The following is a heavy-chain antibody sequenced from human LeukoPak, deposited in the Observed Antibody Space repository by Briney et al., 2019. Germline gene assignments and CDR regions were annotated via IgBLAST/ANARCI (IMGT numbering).Heavy chain of an antibody. V-gene: IGHV4-34*01. Sequence: NPSETLSLTCAVYGGSFSGYYWSWIRQPPGKGLEWIGEIYQSGSTNYNPSLKSRVTISVDTSKNQFSLMLSSVTAADTAVYYCARECSSGYYLGLGYYMDVWGKGTTVTVSS. CDR2: IYQSGST. J-gene: IGHJ6*03. CDR3: ARECSSGYYLGLGYYMDV. CDR1: GGSFSGYY. D-gene: IGHD3-22*01.